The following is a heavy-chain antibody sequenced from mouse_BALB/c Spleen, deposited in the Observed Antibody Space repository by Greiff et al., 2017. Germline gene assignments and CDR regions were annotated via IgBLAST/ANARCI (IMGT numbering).Heavy chain of an antibody. Sequence: VQLQQSGPGLVQPSQSLSITCTVSGFSLTSYGVHWVRQSPGKGLEWLGVIWSGGSTDYNAAFISRLSISKDNSKSQVFFKMNSLQANDTAIYYCASPRTTVVAHYAMDYWGQGTSVTVSS. D-gene: IGHD1-1*01. CDR1: GFSLTSYG. J-gene: IGHJ4*01. CDR3: ASPRTTVVAHYAMDY. CDR2: IWSGGST. V-gene: IGHV2-2*02.